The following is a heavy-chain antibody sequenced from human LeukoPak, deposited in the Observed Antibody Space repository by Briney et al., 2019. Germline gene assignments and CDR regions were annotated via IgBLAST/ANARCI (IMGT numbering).Heavy chain of an antibody. CDR3: AQVDHTGGHRDY. D-gene: IGHD2-8*02. CDR1: GFKFGDHA. V-gene: IGHV3-9*01. Sequence: GGSLRLSCTASGFKFGDHAMHWVRQAPGKSLEWVSGISGNSGSLGYADSVKGRFTISRDNAKNSVYLQMNSLRIEDTALYYCAQVDHTGGHRDYWGQGTLVTVSS. J-gene: IGHJ4*02. CDR2: ISGNSGSL.